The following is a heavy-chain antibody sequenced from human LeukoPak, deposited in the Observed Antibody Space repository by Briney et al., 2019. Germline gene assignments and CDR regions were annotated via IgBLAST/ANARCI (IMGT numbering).Heavy chain of an antibody. Sequence: SETLSLACNVSGGSISTSNSHWGWIRQSPGKGLEWIGNIYYTGTTFYNPSLKSRVTISVDRPKDQFSLKLSAVTAADTAVYYCARLTDKSIWSRFAPYYIDVWGEGTTVTVSS. V-gene: IGHV4-39*01. CDR3: ARLTDKSIWSRFAPYYIDV. CDR1: GGSISTSNSH. D-gene: IGHD3-3*01. J-gene: IGHJ6*03. CDR2: IYYTGTT.